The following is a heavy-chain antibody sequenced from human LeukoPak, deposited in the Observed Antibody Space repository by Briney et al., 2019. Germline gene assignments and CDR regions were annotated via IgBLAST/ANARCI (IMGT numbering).Heavy chain of an antibody. CDR1: GDRGSSNSAA. D-gene: IGHD3-10*01. CDR2: RYYRSKWYN. V-gene: IGHV6-1*01. CDR3: ARDLDVLLWFGESAADAFDI. Sequence: QTLSLTCAISGDRGSSNSAAWNRIMQSPARGLEWRGRRYYRSKWYNDYAVSVKSRITINPDTSKNQFSLQLNSVTPEDTAVYYCARDLDVLLWFGESAADAFDIWGQGTMVTVSS. J-gene: IGHJ3*02.